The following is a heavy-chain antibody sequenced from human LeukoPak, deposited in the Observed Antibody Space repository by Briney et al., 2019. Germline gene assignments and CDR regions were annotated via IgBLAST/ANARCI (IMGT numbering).Heavy chain of an antibody. J-gene: IGHJ4*02. D-gene: IGHD6-19*01. CDR1: GLTFSDYY. CDR3: ARACSGWALGY. CDR2: ISSSGSTI. V-gene: IGHV3-11*01. Sequence: GGSLRLSCAASGLTFSDYYMSWIRQAPGKGLEWVSYISSSGSTIYYADSVKGRFTISRDNAKNSLCLQMNTLRAEDTAVYYCARACSGWALGYWGQGTLVTVSS.